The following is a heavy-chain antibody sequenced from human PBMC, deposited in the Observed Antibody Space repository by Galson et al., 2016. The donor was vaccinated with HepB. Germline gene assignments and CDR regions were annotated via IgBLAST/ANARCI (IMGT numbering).Heavy chain of an antibody. CDR3: ARLVRGIIPRDWYFDL. CDR2: MNPNSSNT. V-gene: IGHV1-8*01. D-gene: IGHD3-10*01. Sequence: SVKVSCKASGYTFTTYDINWVRQATGQGLEWMGWMNPNSSNTGYAQKFQGRVTMTRNTSIGTAYMELSSLRFEDTAVYYCARLVRGIIPRDWYFDLWGRGTLVAVSS. CDR1: GYTFTTYD. J-gene: IGHJ2*01.